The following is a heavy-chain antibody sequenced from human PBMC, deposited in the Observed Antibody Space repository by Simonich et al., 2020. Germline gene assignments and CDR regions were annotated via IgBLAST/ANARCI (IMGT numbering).Heavy chain of an antibody. V-gene: IGHV3-74*01. D-gene: IGHD7-27*01. Sequence: EVQLVESGGGLVQPGGSLRRSCAASGYTFSSYWMHWVRQDPGKGLVWVSRINSDGSSTSDADSVKGRFTISRDNAKNTLYLQMNSLRAEATAVYYCAREAGDLWYFDLWGRGTLVTVSS. CDR2: INSDGSST. J-gene: IGHJ2*01. CDR3: AREAGDLWYFDL. CDR1: GYTFSSYW.